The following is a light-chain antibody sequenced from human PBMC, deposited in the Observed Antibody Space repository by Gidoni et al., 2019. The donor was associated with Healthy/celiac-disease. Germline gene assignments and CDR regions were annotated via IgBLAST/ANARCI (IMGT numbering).Light chain of an antibody. Sequence: SALTQPASVSGSPGQSITISCTGTSSDVGSYNLVSWYQQHPGKAPKLMIYEVSERPSGVSKRFSGSKAGNTASRTISGLQAEDEAEYYCCSYAGSSTTYVCGTGTKVTVL. V-gene: IGLV2-23*02. J-gene: IGLJ1*01. CDR2: EVS. CDR1: SSDVGSYNL. CDR3: CSYAGSSTTYV.